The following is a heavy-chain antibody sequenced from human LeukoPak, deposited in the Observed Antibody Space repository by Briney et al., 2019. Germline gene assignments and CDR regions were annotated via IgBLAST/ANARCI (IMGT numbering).Heavy chain of an antibody. J-gene: IGHJ6*02. D-gene: IGHD3-3*01. V-gene: IGHV1-69*13. CDR2: IIPIFGTA. CDR3: ARDRGTIFGVVTPSYYYGMDV. Sequence: GASVKVSCKASGGTFSSYAISWVRQAPGQGLEWMGGIIPIFGTANYAQKFQGRVTITADESTSTAYMELSSLRSDDTAVYYCARDRGTIFGVVTPSYYYGMDVWGQGTTVTVSS. CDR1: GGTFSSYA.